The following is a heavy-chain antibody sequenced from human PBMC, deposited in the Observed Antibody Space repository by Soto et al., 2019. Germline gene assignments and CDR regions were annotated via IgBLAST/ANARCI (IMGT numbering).Heavy chain of an antibody. D-gene: IGHD1-20*01. CDR1: GAALNSGNYY. V-gene: IGHV4-31*03. Sequence: SETLSLTCSVSGAALNSGNYYWSWIRQVPGKGLEWIGHIYVTGAVDYNPSLRDRITISQDTSERQFSLNPRLVTAADTAVYYCARLRLATNNYKWFDPWGQGTLVTVSS. CDR3: ARLRLATNNYKWFDP. CDR2: IYVTGAV. J-gene: IGHJ5*02.